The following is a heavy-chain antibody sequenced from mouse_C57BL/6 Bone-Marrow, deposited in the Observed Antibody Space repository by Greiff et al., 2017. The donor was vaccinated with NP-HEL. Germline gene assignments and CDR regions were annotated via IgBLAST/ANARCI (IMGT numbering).Heavy chain of an antibody. V-gene: IGHV5-6*02. CDR2: ISSGGSYT. CDR1: GFTFSSYG. D-gene: IGHD2-4*01. Sequence: EVMLVESGGDLVKPGGSLKLSCAASGFTFSSYGMSWVRQTPDKRLEWVATISSGGSYTYYPDSVKGRFTISRDNAKNTLYLQMSRLKSEDTAMYYCARHYDYDWFAYWGQGTLVTVSA. CDR3: ARHYDYDWFAY. J-gene: IGHJ3*01.